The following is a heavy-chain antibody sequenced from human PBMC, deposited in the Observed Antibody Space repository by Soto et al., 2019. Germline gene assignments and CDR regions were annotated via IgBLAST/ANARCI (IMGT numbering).Heavy chain of an antibody. V-gene: IGHV3-33*01. CDR2: IVNHGGST. D-gene: IGHD1-1*01. Sequence: QVQLEESGGGVVQPGTSLRLSCAASGFLFSRVGMHWVCQAPGKGLEWVAVIVNHGGSTGWADSVRGRFTSSRDNSRNTLFLEMSSLRVEDTATYYCARDDEYDDNGLDHWGQGTLVTVSS. CDR1: GFLFSRVG. CDR3: ARDDEYDDNGLDH. J-gene: IGHJ4*02.